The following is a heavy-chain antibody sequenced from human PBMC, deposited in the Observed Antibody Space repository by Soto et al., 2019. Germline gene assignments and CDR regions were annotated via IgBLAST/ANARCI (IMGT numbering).Heavy chain of an antibody. CDR2: ISAYNGTT. D-gene: IGHD6-13*01. CDR3: ARNPSPYSPQQPPSDY. Sequence: ASVKLSCKASGDTFSSYAINWVRQAPGQGLEWMGWISAYNGTTNYAQKLQGRVTMTTDTSTSTAYMELRSLRSDDTAVYYCARNPSPYSPQQPPSDYWGQGTLVTVSS. J-gene: IGHJ4*02. V-gene: IGHV1-18*01. CDR1: GDTFSSYA.